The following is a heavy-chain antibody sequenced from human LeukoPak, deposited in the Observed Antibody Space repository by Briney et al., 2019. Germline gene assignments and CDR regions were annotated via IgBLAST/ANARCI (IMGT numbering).Heavy chain of an antibody. J-gene: IGHJ6*02. CDR2: ISAYNGNT. V-gene: IGHV1-18*01. D-gene: IGHD5-24*01. CDR3: ARGSYVEMVPYYYYGMDV. CDR1: GYTFTSYG. Sequence: ASVKVSCKASGYTFTSYGISWVRQAPGQGLEWMGWISAYNGNTNYAQKLQGRVTMTTDTSTSTAYMELRSLRSDDTAVYYCARGSYVEMVPYYYYGMDVWGQGTTVTVSS.